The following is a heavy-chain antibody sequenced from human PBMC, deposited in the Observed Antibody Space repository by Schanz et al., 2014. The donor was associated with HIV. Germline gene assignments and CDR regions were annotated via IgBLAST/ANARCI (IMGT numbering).Heavy chain of an antibody. CDR3: AKDRNWYDSKYRGKGNYYYFYGMDF. V-gene: IGHV3-30*18. CDR2: ISYDGRNK. D-gene: IGHD3-22*01. Sequence: GQLVESGGGLVQPGGSLRLSCAASGFTFNNYGIHWVRQAPGKGLEWMGVISYDGRNKYYADSVKGRFTISRDNSKNTLYLQMKSLRAEDTAVYYCAKDRNWYDSKYRGKGNYYYFYGMDFWGQGTTVTVSS. J-gene: IGHJ6*02. CDR1: GFTFNNYG.